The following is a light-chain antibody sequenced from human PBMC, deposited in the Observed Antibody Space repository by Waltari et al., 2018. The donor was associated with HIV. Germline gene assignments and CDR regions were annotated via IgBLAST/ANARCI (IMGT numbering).Light chain of an antibody. J-gene: IGKJ2*01. CDR1: QSVTNNY. CDR2: GAT. CDR3: QQYDTSPPYT. V-gene: IGKV3-20*01. Sequence: DIVLTQSPGTLSLSPRGRATFPCRASQSVTNNYLAWFQHKPGQAPSLLIYGATSRATGIPDRFSGGGSRTDFTLTISRVRPEYFAVYYGQQYDTSPPYTFGRGTKLDIK.